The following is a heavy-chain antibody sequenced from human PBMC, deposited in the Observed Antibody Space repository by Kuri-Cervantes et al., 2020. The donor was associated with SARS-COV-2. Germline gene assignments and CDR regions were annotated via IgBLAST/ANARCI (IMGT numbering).Heavy chain of an antibody. V-gene: IGHV4-59*04. J-gene: IGHJ3*02. Sequence: GSLRLSCTVSGGSISSHYWSWIRQPPGKGLEWIGYIYYSGSTYYNPSLKSRVTISVDTSKNQFSLKLSSVTAADTAVYYCARHHGADYDYVWGSYRRAKDDAFDIWGQGTMVTVSS. CDR2: IYYSGST. CDR3: ARHHGADYDYVWGSYRRAKDDAFDI. CDR1: GGSISSHY. D-gene: IGHD3-16*02.